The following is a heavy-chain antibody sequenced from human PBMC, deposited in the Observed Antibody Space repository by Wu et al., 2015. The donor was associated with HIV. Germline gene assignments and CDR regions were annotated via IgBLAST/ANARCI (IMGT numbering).Heavy chain of an antibody. D-gene: IGHD2-15*01. Sequence: QVQLVQSGAEVKKPGASVKVSCKASGYTFTSYYIHWVRQAPGQGLEWMGIINPSGGTTNYAQKLQGRVTMTRDTSTRTVYMELRTLRSEDTAVYFCARDRSPYYFDYWGQGTLV. CDR3: ARDRSPYYFDY. J-gene: IGHJ4*02. CDR1: GYTFTSYY. CDR2: INPSGGTT. V-gene: IGHV1-46*04.